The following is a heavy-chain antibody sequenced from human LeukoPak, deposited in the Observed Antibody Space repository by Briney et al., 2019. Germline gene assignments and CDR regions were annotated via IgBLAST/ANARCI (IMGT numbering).Heavy chain of an antibody. J-gene: IGHJ4*02. V-gene: IGHV1-18*01. CDR1: GYTFVTYG. CDR3: TRASFDH. Sequence: GASVKVSCKASGYTFVTYGINWVRQAPGQRPEWMGWFSTYNGNTKYALKFQDRVTLTRDTSTTTAYMELRSLTSDDRAVYYCTRASFDHWGQGTLVIVSS. CDR2: FSTYNGNT.